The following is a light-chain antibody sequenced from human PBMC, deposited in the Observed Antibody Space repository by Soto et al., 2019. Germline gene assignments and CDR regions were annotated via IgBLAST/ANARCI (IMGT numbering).Light chain of an antibody. V-gene: IGKV3-15*01. CDR2: GAS. CDR1: QTIGSN. J-gene: IGKJ1*01. CDR3: QHYNKWWT. Sequence: EIVLTQTTGTLSLSPGETGTLSCRASQTIGSNYLAWYQQKPGQTPRLLIYGASTRATGVPARFSGSGSGTEFTLTISSLQSEDFAVYYCQHYNKWWTFGQGTKVDIK.